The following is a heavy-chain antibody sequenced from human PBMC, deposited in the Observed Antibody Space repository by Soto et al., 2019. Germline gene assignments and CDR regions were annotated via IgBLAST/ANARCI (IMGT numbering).Heavy chain of an antibody. J-gene: IGHJ6*02. CDR1: GGSVSSRTYY. D-gene: IGHD4-4*01. Sequence: PSETLSLTCSVSGGSVSSRTYYWSWIRQSPEKALEWIGNIYYSGSPNYNPSLRSRVTISIDTSKNLFSLKLSSVTAADTAVYFCARTYCTTTACQAHGIDVWGQGTTVTVSS. CDR2: IYYSGSP. CDR3: ARTYCTTTACQAHGIDV. V-gene: IGHV4-61*01.